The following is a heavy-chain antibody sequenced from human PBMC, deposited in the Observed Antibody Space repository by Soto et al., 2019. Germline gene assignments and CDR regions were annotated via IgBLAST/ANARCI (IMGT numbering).Heavy chain of an antibody. J-gene: IGHJ4*02. V-gene: IGHV3-30-3*01. CDR3: ARVSAATGSWSSPFDY. Sequence: HPGGSLRLSCAASGFTFSSYAMHWVRQAPGKGLEWVAVISYDGSNKYYADSVKGRFTISRDNSKNTLYLQMNSLRAEDTAVYYCARVSAATGSWSSPFDYWGQGTLVTVSS. CDR1: GFTFSSYA. CDR2: ISYDGSNK. D-gene: IGHD6-13*01.